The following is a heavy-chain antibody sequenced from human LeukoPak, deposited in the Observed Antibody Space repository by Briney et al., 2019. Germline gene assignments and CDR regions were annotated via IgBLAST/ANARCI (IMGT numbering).Heavy chain of an antibody. CDR2: IYHSGST. Sequence: SETLSLTCAVYGGSFSGYYWGWIRQPPGKGLEWIGSIYHSGSTSYNPSLKSRVTISVDTSNNQFSLKLSSVTAADTAVYYCARVYSSSWYSYYFDYWGQGTLVTVSS. J-gene: IGHJ4*02. V-gene: IGHV4-38-2*01. D-gene: IGHD6-13*01. CDR1: GGSFSGYY. CDR3: ARVYSSSWYSYYFDY.